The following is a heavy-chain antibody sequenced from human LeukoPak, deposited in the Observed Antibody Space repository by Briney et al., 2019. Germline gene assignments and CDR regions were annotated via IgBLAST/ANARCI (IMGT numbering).Heavy chain of an antibody. D-gene: IGHD2-21*01. CDR1: GFTLSDYY. CDR2: ISPSGSTI. V-gene: IGHV3-11*01. Sequence: KPGGSLRLSCAASGFTLSDYYMTWIRQAPGKGLEWLSYISPSGSTIYYPDSVKGRFTISRDNAENSLYLQMNSLRAEDAAVYFCAKAPVTSCRGAYCYPFDSWGQGTLVTVSS. J-gene: IGHJ4*02. CDR3: AKAPVTSCRGAYCYPFDS.